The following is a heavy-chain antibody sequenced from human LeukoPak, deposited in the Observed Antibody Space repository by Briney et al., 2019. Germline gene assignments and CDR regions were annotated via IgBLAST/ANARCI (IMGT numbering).Heavy chain of an antibody. CDR3: ARRSGLLWFGAKGAFDI. CDR2: INHSGST. CDR1: GGSFSGYY. V-gene: IGHV4-34*01. D-gene: IGHD3-10*01. J-gene: IGHJ3*02. Sequence: SETLSLTCAVYGGSFSGYYWSWIRQPPGKGLEWIGEINHSGSTNYNPSLKSRVTISVDTSKNQFSLKLSSVTAADTAVYYCARRSGLLWFGAKGAFDIWGQGTMVTVSS.